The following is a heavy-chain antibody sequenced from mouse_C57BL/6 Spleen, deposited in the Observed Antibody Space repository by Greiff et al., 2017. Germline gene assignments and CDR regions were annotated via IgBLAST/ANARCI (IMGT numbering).Heavy chain of an antibody. D-gene: IGHD1-1*01. CDR3: AREGLTTVVEDYAMDY. Sequence: VQLQQSGPVLVKPGASVKMSCKASGYTFTDYYMNWVKQSHGKSLEWIGVINPYNGGTSYNQKFKGKATLTVDKSSSTAYMELNSLTSEDSAVYYCAREGLTTVVEDYAMDYWGQGTSVTVSS. J-gene: IGHJ4*01. V-gene: IGHV1-19*01. CDR2: INPYNGGT. CDR1: GYTFTDYY.